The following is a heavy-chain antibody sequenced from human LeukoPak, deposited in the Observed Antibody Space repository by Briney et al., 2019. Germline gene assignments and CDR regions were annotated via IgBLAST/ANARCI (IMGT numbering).Heavy chain of an antibody. CDR3: ARVPFDYYDSSGPFDY. J-gene: IGHJ4*02. CDR1: GFTFSSYW. CDR2: INSDVSST. V-gene: IGHV3-74*01. Sequence: GASLRLSCAASGFTFSSYWMHLVRQAPGKWLVWVSRINSDVSSTSYADSVKGRFTISRVNARNTLYLQKNSLRAEDTAVYYCARVPFDYYDSSGPFDYWGQGTLVTVSS. D-gene: IGHD3-22*01.